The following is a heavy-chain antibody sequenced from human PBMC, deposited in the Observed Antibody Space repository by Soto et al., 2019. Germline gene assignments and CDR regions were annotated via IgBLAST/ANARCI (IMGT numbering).Heavy chain of an antibody. CDR1: GFAFSSYG. CDR3: VSDRGYGHASVPYS. J-gene: IGHJ4*02. V-gene: IGHV3-30*03. Sequence: QAHLVESGGGVVQPGRSLRLSCAPSGFAFSSYGMHWVRQAPGTGLEWVAVISYDGSLQHYADSVKGRFTISRDNSKNMVLLKMSSLRAEDTAVYYCVSDRGYGHASVPYSWGQGTLVSVSS. D-gene: IGHD5-18*01. CDR2: ISYDGSLQ.